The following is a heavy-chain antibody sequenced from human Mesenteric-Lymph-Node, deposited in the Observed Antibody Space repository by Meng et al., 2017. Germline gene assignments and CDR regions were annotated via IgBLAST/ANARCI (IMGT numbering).Heavy chain of an antibody. CDR1: TDSISSDY. Sequence: SETLSLTCTVSTDSISSDYWSWFRLPPGKGLEWIGYINYSGTTKSNASLKRRVTISVDTSKNQFSLKVSSVTAAETAVYYCARQTRKDGYNYMFVYWGQG. CDR2: INYSGTT. D-gene: IGHD5-24*01. V-gene: IGHV4-59*08. J-gene: IGHJ4*01. CDR3: ARQTRKDGYNYMFVY.